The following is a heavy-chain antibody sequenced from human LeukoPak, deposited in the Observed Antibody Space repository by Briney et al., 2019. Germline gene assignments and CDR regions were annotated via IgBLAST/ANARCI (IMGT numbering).Heavy chain of an antibody. J-gene: IGHJ6*02. CDR3: ARGGGYSYGPTVAYYYGMDV. CDR1: GYTFTSYD. V-gene: IGHV1-8*01. CDR2: MNPNSGNT. D-gene: IGHD5-18*01. Sequence: ASVKVSCKASGYTFTSYDINWVRQATGQGLEWMGWMNPNSGNTGYAQKFQGRVTMTRNTSISTAYMELSSLRSEDTAVYYCARGGGYSYGPTVAYYYGMDVWSQGTTVTVSS.